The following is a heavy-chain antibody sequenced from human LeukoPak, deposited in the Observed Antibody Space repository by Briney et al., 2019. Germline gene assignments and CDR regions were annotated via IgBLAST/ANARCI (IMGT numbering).Heavy chain of an antibody. V-gene: IGHV4-59*01. CDR1: GGSIRSYY. D-gene: IGHD1-1*01. CDR3: ARDNNNWYGWFDP. Sequence: PSETLSLTCTVSGGSIRSYYWSWIRQPPGKGLEWIGYIYYSGSTNYNPSLKSRVTISVDTSKNQFSLKLSSVTAADTAVYYCARDNNNWYGWFDPWGRGTLVTVSS. CDR2: IYYSGST. J-gene: IGHJ5*02.